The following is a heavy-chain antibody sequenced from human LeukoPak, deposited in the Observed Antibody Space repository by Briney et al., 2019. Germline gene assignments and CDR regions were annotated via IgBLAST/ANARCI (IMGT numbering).Heavy chain of an antibody. CDR2: IYPGDSDT. V-gene: IGHV5-51*01. J-gene: IGHJ6*03. CDR3: AICTVTPSYYYMDV. CDR1: GDSFTTYW. D-gene: IGHD4-17*01. Sequence: GESLKISCKGSGDSFTTYWIGWVRQMPGKGLEWMGIIYPGDSDTRYSPSFQGQVTISADKSVTTAYLQWSSLKASDTAMYDCAICTVTPSYYYMDVWGKGTTVTVSS.